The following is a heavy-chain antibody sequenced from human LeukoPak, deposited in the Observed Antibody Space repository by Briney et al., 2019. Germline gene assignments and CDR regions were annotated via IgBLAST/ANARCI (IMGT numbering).Heavy chain of an antibody. CDR1: GFTFSDYY. J-gene: IGHJ4*02. V-gene: IGHV3-23*01. CDR2: ISGSGGST. CDR3: AKEICGGDCYSHPYYFDY. D-gene: IGHD2-21*01. Sequence: GGSLRLSCAASGFTFSDYYMSWIRQAPGKGLEWVSAISGSGGSTYYADSVKGRFTISRDNSKNTLYLQMNSLRAEDTAVYYCAKEICGGDCYSHPYYFDYWGQGTLVTVSS.